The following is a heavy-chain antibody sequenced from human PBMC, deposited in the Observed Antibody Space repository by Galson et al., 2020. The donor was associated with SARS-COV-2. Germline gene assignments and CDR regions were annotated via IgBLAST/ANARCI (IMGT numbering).Heavy chain of an antibody. J-gene: IGHJ4*02. V-gene: IGHV4-59*08. Sequence: ETSETLSLTCTVSGGSISTYYWSWIRQPPGKGLEWIGYIYYSGSTNYSPSLKSRVTISVDTSKNQLSLNLSSVTAADTAMYYCARHVTPYSSRFTFDYWGQGTLVTVSS. CDR1: GGSISTYY. D-gene: IGHD6-19*01. CDR3: ARHVTPYSSRFTFDY. CDR2: IYYSGST.